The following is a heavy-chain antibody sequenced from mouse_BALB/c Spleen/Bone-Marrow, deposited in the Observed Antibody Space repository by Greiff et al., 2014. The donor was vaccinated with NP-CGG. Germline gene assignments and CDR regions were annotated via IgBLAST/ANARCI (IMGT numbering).Heavy chain of an antibody. J-gene: IGHJ3*01. CDR2: INYSGFT. D-gene: IGHD1-3*01. CDR1: GCSITSDYA. CDR3: AREDNYAFAY. V-gene: IGHV3-2*02. Sequence: EVQLQESGPGLVKPSQSLSLTCTVTGCSITSDYAWNWIRQFPGDKLEWVGYINYSGFTTYNPSLKSRISIIRDTSKNQFFLQLNSVATEDTATYYCAREDNYAFAYWGQGTLVTVSA.